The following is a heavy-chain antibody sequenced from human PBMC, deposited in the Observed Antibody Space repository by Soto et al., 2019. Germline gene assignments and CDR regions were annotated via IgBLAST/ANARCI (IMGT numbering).Heavy chain of an antibody. CDR2: IIPIFGTA. Sequence: QVQLVQSGAEVKKPGSSVKVSCKASVGTFSSYAISWVRQSPGQGLEWMGGIIPIFGTANYAQKFQGRVTITADESTSTAYMELSSLRSEETAVYYCARRGHSGSFYVDYWGQGTLVTVSS. J-gene: IGHJ4*02. CDR1: VGTFSSYA. V-gene: IGHV1-69*01. CDR3: ARRGHSGSFYVDY. D-gene: IGHD1-26*01.